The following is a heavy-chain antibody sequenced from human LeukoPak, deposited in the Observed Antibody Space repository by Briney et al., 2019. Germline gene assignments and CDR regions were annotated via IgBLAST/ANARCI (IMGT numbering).Heavy chain of an antibody. Sequence: PGRSLRLSCTASGFTFGDYAMSWVPQAPGKGLEWVGFIRSKAYGGTTEYAASVKGRFTISRDDSKSIAYLQMNSLKTEDTAVYYCTREAAAGTRVYYFDYWGQGTLVTVSS. CDR2: IRSKAYGGTT. V-gene: IGHV3-49*04. J-gene: IGHJ4*02. D-gene: IGHD6-13*01. CDR3: TREAAAGTRVYYFDY. CDR1: GFTFGDYA.